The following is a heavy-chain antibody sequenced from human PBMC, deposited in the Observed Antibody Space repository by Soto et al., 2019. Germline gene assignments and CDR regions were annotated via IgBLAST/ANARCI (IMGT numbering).Heavy chain of an antibody. J-gene: IGHJ6*02. D-gene: IGHD6-6*01. Sequence: PGESLKISCKGSGYSFTSYWIGWVRQMPGKGLEWMGIIYPGDSDTRYSPSFQGQVTISADRSISTAYLQWSSLKASDTAMYYCARLPVPDYYYYGMDVWGQGTTVTVSS. CDR1: GYSFTSYW. CDR2: IYPGDSDT. CDR3: ARLPVPDYYYYGMDV. V-gene: IGHV5-51*01.